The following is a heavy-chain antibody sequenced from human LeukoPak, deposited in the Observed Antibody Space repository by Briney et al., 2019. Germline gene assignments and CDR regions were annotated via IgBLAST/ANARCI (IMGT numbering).Heavy chain of an antibody. V-gene: IGHV3-15*01. CDR2: IKSKTDGRTT. CDR3: TTCTIFGVVIVTYYYMDV. D-gene: IGHD3-3*01. J-gene: IGHJ6*03. Sequence: GGSLRLSCAASGFTFSNAWMSWVRQAPGKGLEWVGRIKSKTDGRTTDYAAPVKGKFTISRDDSKNTLYLQMNSLKTEDTAVYYCTTCTIFGVVIVTYYYMDVWGKGTTVTVSS. CDR1: GFTFSNAW.